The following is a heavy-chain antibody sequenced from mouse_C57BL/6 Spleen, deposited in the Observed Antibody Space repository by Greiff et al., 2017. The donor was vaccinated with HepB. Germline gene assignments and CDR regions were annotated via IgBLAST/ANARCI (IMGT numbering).Heavy chain of an antibody. D-gene: IGHD1-1*01. CDR1: GFSLTSYG. V-gene: IGHV2-2*01. CDR2: IWRGGST. CDR3: ARVVATDAMDY. J-gene: IGHJ4*01. Sequence: VKLVESGPGLVQPSQSLSITCTVSGFSLTSYGVHWVRQSPGKGLEWLGVIWRGGSTDYNAAFISRLSISKDNSNSQVFFKMNSLQADDTAIYYCARVVATDAMDYWGQGTSVTVSS.